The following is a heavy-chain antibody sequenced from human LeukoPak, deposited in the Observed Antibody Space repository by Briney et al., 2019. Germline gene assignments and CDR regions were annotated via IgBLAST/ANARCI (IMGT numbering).Heavy chain of an antibody. CDR3: ARAQTHGLPGWFDS. V-gene: IGHV4-30-4*01. CDR2: VNYLGPA. J-gene: IGHJ5*01. D-gene: IGHD2-8*02. CDR1: GDSIKSDDPY. Sequence: SQTLSLTCAVSGDSIKSDDPYWSWIRQPPGKNLEWIGYVNYLGPAYYNPSLRSRLNISLDTSKSHFSLKLTSVSVADTAIYSCARAQTHGLPGWFDSWGQGILVTVSS.